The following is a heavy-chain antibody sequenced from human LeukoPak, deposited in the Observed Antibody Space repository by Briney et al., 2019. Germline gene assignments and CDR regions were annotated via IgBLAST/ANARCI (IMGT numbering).Heavy chain of an antibody. V-gene: IGHV1-3*01. D-gene: IGHD3-10*01. Sequence: AASVKVSCKASGYTFTSYAMHWVRQAPGQRLEWMGWINAGNGNTKYSQKFQGRVTITRDTSASTAYMELSSLRSEDTAVYYCARDRARHLLWFGELLPKSYGMDVWGQGTTVTVSS. CDR2: INAGNGNT. CDR3: ARDRARHLLWFGELLPKSYGMDV. CDR1: GYTFTSYA. J-gene: IGHJ6*02.